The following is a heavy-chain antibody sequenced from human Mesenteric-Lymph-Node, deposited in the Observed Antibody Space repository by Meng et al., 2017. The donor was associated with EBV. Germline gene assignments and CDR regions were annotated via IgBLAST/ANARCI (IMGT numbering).Heavy chain of an antibody. CDR2: IYHAGAT. Sequence: QVQLQESGPGLVKPSGTLSLTCVVSGDSVSSHEFSWSWIRQPPGKGPEWIGFIYHAGATNYNPSLKSRVTLSIDKSQNQFSLRLSSVSAADTAVYYCARGGDYHDYWGQGILVTVSS. CDR1: GDSVSSHEFS. CDR3: ARGGDYHDY. V-gene: IGHV4-30-2*01. J-gene: IGHJ4*02.